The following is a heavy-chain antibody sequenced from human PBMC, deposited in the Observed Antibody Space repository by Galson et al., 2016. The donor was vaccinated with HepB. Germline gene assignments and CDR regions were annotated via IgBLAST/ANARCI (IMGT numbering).Heavy chain of an antibody. CDR3: ARALPYTVVPDY. D-gene: IGHD2-2*02. CDR1: GFTFRDYY. Sequence: SLRLSCAVSGFTFRDYYMTWIRRAPGKGLEWISYISGTNSYTKYADFVKGRFTMSRDNDKNSLFLQMNSLRAEDKAVYYCARALPYTVVPDYWGQGTLVTVSP. CDR2: ISGTNSYT. V-gene: IGHV3-11*06. J-gene: IGHJ4*02.